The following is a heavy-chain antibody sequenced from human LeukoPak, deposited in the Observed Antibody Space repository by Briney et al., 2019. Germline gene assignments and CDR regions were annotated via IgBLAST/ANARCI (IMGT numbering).Heavy chain of an antibody. CDR2: VNADGDNT. CDR3: TKRVKYGGTWDHFAD. CDR1: GFTLDNYR. D-gene: IGHD1-26*01. V-gene: IGHV3-23*01. Sequence: PGGSLRLSCAASGFTLDNYRMSWVRQAPGKGLEWVSTVNADGDNTYYADSVKGRFTISRDNSKSTLILQMNSLRVEDTALYYCTKRVKYGGTWDHFADWGQGTLVTVSS. J-gene: IGHJ4*02.